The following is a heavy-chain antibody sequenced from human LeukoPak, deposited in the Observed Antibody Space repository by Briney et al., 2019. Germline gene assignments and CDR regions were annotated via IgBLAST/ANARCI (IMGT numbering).Heavy chain of an antibody. CDR3: ARGPYSSGWYEARKYYFDY. Sequence: SETLSLTCAVYGGSFSGYYWSWIRQPPGKGLEWIGEINHSGGTNYNPSLKSRVTISVDTSKNQFSLKLSSVTAADTAVYYCARGPYSSGWYEARKYYFDYWGQGTLVTVSS. D-gene: IGHD6-19*01. V-gene: IGHV4-34*01. CDR2: INHSGGT. J-gene: IGHJ4*02. CDR1: GGSFSGYY.